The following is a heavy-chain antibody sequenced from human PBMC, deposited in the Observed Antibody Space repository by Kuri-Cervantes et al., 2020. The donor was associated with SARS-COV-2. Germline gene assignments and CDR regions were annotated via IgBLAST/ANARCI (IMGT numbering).Heavy chain of an antibody. CDR2: IYYSGST. V-gene: IGHV4-59*12. CDR3: ARGREGYCSSTSCLRRGGNYYYYMDV. J-gene: IGHJ6*03. Sequence: SETLSLTCTVSGGSISSYYWSWIRQPPGRGLEWIGYIYYSGSTSYNPSLKSRVTISVDTSKNQFSLKLSSVTAADTAVYYCARGREGYCSSTSCLRRGGNYYYYMDVWGKETTVTVSS. CDR1: GGSISSYY. D-gene: IGHD2-2*01.